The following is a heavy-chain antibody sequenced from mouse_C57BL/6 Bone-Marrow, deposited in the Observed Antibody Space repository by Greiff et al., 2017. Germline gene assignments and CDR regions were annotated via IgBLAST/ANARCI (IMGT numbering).Heavy chain of an antibody. D-gene: IGHD1-1*01. CDR1: GFTFSSYA. V-gene: IGHV5-4*03. J-gene: IGHJ2*01. CDR2: ISDGGSYT. Sequence: EVKLMESGGGLVTPGGSLKLSCAASGFTFSSYAMSWVRQTPEKMLEWVATISDGGSYTYYPDTVKGRFTISTDNAKNNLYLQMSHLKSEDTAMYYCARAPSFITTVVATSYYFDYWGQGTTLTVSS. CDR3: ARAPSFITTVVATSYYFDY.